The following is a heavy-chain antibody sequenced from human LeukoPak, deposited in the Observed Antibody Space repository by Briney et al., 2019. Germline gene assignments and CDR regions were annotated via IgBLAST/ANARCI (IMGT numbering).Heavy chain of an antibody. J-gene: IGHJ4*02. V-gene: IGHV4-61*02. Sequence: SETLSLTCTVSGGSISSGSYYWSWIRQPAGRGLEWIGRIYTSGSTNYNPSLKSRVTMSVDTSKNQFSLKLSSVTAADTAVYYCAGGEMATMPRYWGQGTLVTVSS. CDR1: GGSISSGSYY. CDR2: IYTSGST. D-gene: IGHD5-24*01. CDR3: AGGEMATMPRY.